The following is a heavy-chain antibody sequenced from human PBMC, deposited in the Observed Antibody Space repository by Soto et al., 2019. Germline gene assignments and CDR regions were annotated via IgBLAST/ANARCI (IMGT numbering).Heavy chain of an antibody. CDR3: AKSPEKYSSGWYEVPVLY. CDR2: ISGSGGST. CDR1: GFTFSSYA. D-gene: IGHD6-19*01. Sequence: PGGSLRLSCAASGFTFSSYAMSWVRQAPGKGLEWVSAISGSGGSTYYAESVKGRFTISRDNSKNTLYLQMNSLRAEDTAVYYCAKSPEKYSSGWYEVPVLYWGQGTLVTVSS. V-gene: IGHV3-23*01. J-gene: IGHJ4*02.